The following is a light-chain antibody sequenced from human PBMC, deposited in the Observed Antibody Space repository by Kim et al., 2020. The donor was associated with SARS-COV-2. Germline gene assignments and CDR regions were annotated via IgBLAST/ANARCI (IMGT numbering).Light chain of an antibody. V-gene: IGKV1-27*01. J-gene: IGKJ5*01. CDR2: SAS. CDR1: QGSSSY. Sequence: ASVGDRVTITCRVSQGSSSYLNWYRQKPGKVPNLLIYSASNLQSGVPSRFSGSGSGTDFTLTISSLQPEDVATYYAQRTYSALITFGQGTRLEIK. CDR3: QRTYSALIT.